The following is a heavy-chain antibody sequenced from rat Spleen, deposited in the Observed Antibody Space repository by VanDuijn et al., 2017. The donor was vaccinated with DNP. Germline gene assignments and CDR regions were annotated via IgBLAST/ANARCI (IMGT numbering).Heavy chain of an antibody. V-gene: IGHV5-19*01. Sequence: EVQLVESGGGLVQPGRSLKLSCAASGFTFSNYDMAWVRQAPTKGLEWVASISPSGGSTYYRDSVKGRFTISRDNAKSTLYLQMDSLRSEDTATYYCATGGAPFDYWGQGVMVTVSS. CDR2: ISPSGGST. CDR3: ATGGAPFDY. J-gene: IGHJ2*01. CDR1: GFTFSNYD. D-gene: IGHD3-1*01.